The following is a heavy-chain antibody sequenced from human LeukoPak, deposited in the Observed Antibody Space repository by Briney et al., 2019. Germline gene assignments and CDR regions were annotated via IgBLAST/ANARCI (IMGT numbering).Heavy chain of an antibody. CDR1: GGSISSSSYY. CDR2: IYYSGST. V-gene: IGHV4-39*01. D-gene: IGHD3-10*01. J-gene: IGHJ4*02. CDR3: ARQGSGSYYSDY. Sequence: SETLSLTCTVSGGSISSSSYYWGWIRQPPGKGLEWIGSIYYSGSTYCNPSLKSRVTISVDTSKNQFSLKLSSVTAADTAVYYCARQGSGSYYSDYWGQGTLVTVSS.